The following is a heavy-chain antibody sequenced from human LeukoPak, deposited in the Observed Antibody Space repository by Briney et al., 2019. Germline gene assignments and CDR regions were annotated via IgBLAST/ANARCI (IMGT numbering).Heavy chain of an antibody. CDR2: ISGSGGST. D-gene: IGHD6-19*01. Sequence: GGSLRLSCADSGFTFSSYAMSWVRQAPGKGLEWVSAISGSGGSTYYADSVKGLFTISRDNSKNTLYLQMNSLRAEDTAVYYCAKDVLGYSRGWYVWDYWGQGTLVTVSS. V-gene: IGHV3-23*01. J-gene: IGHJ4*02. CDR1: GFTFSSYA. CDR3: AKDVLGYSRGWYVWDY.